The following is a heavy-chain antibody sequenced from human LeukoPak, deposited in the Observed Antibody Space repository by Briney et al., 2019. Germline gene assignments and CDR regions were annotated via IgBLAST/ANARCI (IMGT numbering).Heavy chain of an antibody. V-gene: IGHV3-23*01. D-gene: IGHD4-17*01. CDR3: AKDPNGDYIGAFDM. J-gene: IGHJ3*02. CDR1: GLTFSNYP. CDR2: IRGGGDVI. Sequence: GGSLRLSCAPSGLTFSNYPVTCVREAPGKGLEWVSSIRGGGDVIYYADSVKGRFTISRDNSKNMVYLQMNSLRAEDTAIYYCAKDPNGDYIGAFDMWGQGTVVTVSP.